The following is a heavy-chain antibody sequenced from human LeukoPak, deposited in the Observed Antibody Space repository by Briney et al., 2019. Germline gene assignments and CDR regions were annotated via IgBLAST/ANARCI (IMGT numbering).Heavy chain of an antibody. Sequence: GGSLRLSCAASGFTFSSYDMSWVRQAPGKGLEWVSGISGSGGRTHHADSVKGRFTISRDNSKNTLYLQMNSLRAEDTAVYYCARRIAGSDTGGYFQEWGQGTLATVSS. D-gene: IGHD6-13*01. J-gene: IGHJ1*01. CDR1: GFTFSSYD. CDR3: ARRIAGSDTGGYFQE. CDR2: ISGSGGRT. V-gene: IGHV3-23*01.